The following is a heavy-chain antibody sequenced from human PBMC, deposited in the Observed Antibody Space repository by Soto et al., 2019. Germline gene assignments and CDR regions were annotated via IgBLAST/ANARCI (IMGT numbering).Heavy chain of an antibody. J-gene: IGHJ6*02. CDR1: GGSISSSNW. Sequence: SETLSLTCAVSGGSISSSNWWSWVRQPPGKGLEWIGEIYHSGSTNYNPSLKSRVTISVDKSKNQFSLKLSSVTAADTAVYYCARGLYGSGYDYYYGMDVWGQGTTVTVSS. CDR2: IYHSGST. V-gene: IGHV4-4*02. CDR3: ARGLYGSGYDYYYGMDV. D-gene: IGHD3-10*01.